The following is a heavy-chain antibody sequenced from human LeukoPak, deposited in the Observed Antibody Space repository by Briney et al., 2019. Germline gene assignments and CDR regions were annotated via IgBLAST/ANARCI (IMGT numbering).Heavy chain of an antibody. J-gene: IGHJ4*02. CDR1: GGSISSDTYY. CDR3: ARKQSYYYDSSVMLYFDY. Sequence: SETLSLTCTVSGGSISSDTYYWGWIRQPPGKGLEWIVSIYYSGSTYYNPSLKSRVTISVDTSKNQFSLNLSSVTAADTAVCYCARKQSYYYDSSVMLYFDYWGQGTLVTVSS. D-gene: IGHD3-22*01. V-gene: IGHV4-39*01. CDR2: IYYSGST.